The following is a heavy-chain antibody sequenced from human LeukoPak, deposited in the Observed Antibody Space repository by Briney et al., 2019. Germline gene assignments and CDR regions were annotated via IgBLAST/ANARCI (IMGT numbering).Heavy chain of an antibody. Sequence: ASVKVSFKTSGYSFSRHAMSWVRQAPGQGLGWMGGIIPVFHTTNYARKFQGRLTITADESTTPAYMELSSLRSEDTAVYYCARAAARWLQLSYWGQGTLVTVSS. CDR2: IIPVFHTT. V-gene: IGHV1-69*01. D-gene: IGHD5-24*01. CDR3: ARAAARWLQLSY. CDR1: GYSFSRHA. J-gene: IGHJ4*02.